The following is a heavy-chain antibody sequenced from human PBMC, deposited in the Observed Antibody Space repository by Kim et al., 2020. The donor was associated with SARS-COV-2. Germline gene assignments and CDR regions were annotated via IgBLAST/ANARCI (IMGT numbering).Heavy chain of an antibody. CDR2: IYSGGST. J-gene: IGHJ4*02. CDR3: ASSPNPHYYDSSGFDY. V-gene: IGHV3-53*01. D-gene: IGHD3-22*01. Sequence: GGSLRLSCAASGFTVSSNYMSWVRQAPGKGLEWVSVIYSGGSTYYADSVKGRFSISRDNSKNTLYLQMNSLRAEDTAVYYCASSPNPHYYDSSGFDYWGQGTLVTVSS. CDR1: GFTVSSNY.